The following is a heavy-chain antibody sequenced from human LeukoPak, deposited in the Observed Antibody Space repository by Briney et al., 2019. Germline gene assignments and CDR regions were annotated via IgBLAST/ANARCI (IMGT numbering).Heavy chain of an antibody. CDR3: ARGLYSSSWYSDAFDI. Sequence: SVKVSCKASGGTFSSYAISWVRQAPGQGLEWMGRIIPIFGTANYAQKFQGRVTITTDESTSKAYMELSSLRSEDTAVYYCARGLYSSSWYSDAFDIWGQGTMVTVSS. V-gene: IGHV1-69*05. J-gene: IGHJ3*02. CDR1: GGTFSSYA. D-gene: IGHD6-13*01. CDR2: IIPIFGTA.